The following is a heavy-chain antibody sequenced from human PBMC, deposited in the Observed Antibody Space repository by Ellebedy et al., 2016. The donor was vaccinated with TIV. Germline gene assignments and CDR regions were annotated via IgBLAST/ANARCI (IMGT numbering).Heavy chain of an antibody. CDR2: ISWNSGSI. J-gene: IGHJ4*02. Sequence: SLKISCAASGFTFDDYAMHWVRQAPGKGLEWVSGISWNSGSIGYADSVKGRFTISRDNAKNSLYLQMNSLRAEDTALYYCAKDIGDGYNLSGTFDYWGQGTLVTVSS. CDR3: AKDIGDGYNLSGTFDY. CDR1: GFTFDDYA. V-gene: IGHV3-9*01. D-gene: IGHD5-24*01.